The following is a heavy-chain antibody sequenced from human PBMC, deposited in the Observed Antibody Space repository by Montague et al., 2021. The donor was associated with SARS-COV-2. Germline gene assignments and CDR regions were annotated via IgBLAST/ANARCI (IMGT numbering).Heavy chain of an antibody. Sequence: SETLSLTCAVYGGSFSGYYWSWIRQPPGKGLEWIGEINHSGSTNXNPSLKSRVTISVATSKNQFSLKLSSVTAADTAVYYCARGRTVTTFYYYYGMDVWGQGTTVTVSS. CDR3: ARGRTVTTFYYYYGMDV. D-gene: IGHD4-17*01. CDR1: GGSFSGYY. CDR2: INHSGST. V-gene: IGHV4-34*01. J-gene: IGHJ6*02.